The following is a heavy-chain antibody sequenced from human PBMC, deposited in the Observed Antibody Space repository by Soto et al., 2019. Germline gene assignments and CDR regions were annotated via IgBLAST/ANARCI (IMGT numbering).Heavy chain of an antibody. V-gene: IGHV1-69*06. CDR2: IIPIFGTA. D-gene: IGHD5-18*01. J-gene: IGHJ3*02. Sequence: GASVKVSCKASGGTFSSYAISWVRQAPGQGLEWMGGIIPIFGTANYTQKFQGRVTITADKSTSTAYMELSSLRSEDTAVYYCARDRRPVLGYSYGPADAFDIWGQGTMVTVSS. CDR3: ARDRRPVLGYSYGPADAFDI. CDR1: GGTFSSYA.